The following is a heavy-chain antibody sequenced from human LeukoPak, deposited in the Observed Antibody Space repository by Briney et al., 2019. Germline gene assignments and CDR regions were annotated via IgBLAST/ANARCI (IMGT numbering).Heavy chain of an antibody. CDR1: GGSVSGYY. Sequence: PSETLSLTCTVSGGSVSGYYWTWVRQPPGKGLEWIGYIYYSETNYNPSLKSRVNISLDPSKNQLSLKLTSVTAADTAVYYCARRRNWLDPWGQGTMVTRFS. CDR3: ARRRNWLDP. V-gene: IGHV4-59*08. CDR2: IYYSET. J-gene: IGHJ5*02.